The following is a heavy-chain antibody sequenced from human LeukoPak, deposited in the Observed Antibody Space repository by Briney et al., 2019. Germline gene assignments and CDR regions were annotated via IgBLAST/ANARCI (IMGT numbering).Heavy chain of an antibody. CDR3: ARDPYSGSYGPYYYYFMDV. D-gene: IGHD1-26*01. V-gene: IGHV3-74*03. Sequence: PGGSLRLSCAASGFTFSITWMHWVRQAPGQGLVWVARITSDGTTISYAESVKGRFTISRDNAKNTLYLQMNSLRAEDTAVYFCARDPYSGSYGPYYYYFMDVWGKGTTVTISS. CDR1: GFTFSITW. CDR2: ITSDGTTI. J-gene: IGHJ6*03.